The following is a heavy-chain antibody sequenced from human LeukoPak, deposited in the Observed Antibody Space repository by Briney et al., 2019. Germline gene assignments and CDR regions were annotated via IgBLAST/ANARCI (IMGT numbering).Heavy chain of an antibody. J-gene: IGHJ4*02. V-gene: IGHV4-39*07. D-gene: IGHD6-13*01. CDR2: IYYSGST. CDR3: ASLEAVPYYFDY. CDR1: GGSISSSSYY. Sequence: SETLSLTCTVSGGSISSSSYYWGWIRQPPGKGLEWIGSIYYSGSTYYNPSLKSRVTISVDTSKNQFSLKLSSVTAADTAVYYCASLEAVPYYFDYWGQGTLVTVSS.